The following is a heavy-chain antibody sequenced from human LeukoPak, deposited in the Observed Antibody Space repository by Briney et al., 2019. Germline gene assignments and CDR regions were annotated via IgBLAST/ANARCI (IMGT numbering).Heavy chain of an antibody. J-gene: IGHJ4*02. Sequence: GGSLRLSCAASGFTVSSNYMSWVRQAPGKGLEWVSVIYSGGSTYYADSVKGRFTISRDNSKNTLYLQMNTLRADDTAVYYCAKDHGSSDWYYFDYWGQGTLVTVSS. CDR3: AKDHGSSDWYYFDY. D-gene: IGHD6-13*01. CDR1: GFTVSSNY. V-gene: IGHV3-53*05. CDR2: IYSGGST.